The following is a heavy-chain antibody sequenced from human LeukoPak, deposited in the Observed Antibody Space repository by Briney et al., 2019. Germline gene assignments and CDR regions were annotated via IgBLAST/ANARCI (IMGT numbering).Heavy chain of an antibody. CDR2: IYTSGST. CDR3: ARDGITGTTDGMDV. Sequence: ASETLSLTCTVSGGSISSYYWSWIRQPAGKGLEWIGRIYTSGSTNYNPSLKSRVTMSVDTSKNQFSLKLSSVTAADTAVYYCARDGITGTTDGMDVWGQGTTVTVSS. D-gene: IGHD1-7*01. V-gene: IGHV4-4*07. CDR1: GGSISSYY. J-gene: IGHJ6*02.